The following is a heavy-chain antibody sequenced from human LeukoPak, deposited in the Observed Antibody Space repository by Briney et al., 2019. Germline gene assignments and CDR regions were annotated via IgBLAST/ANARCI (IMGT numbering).Heavy chain of an antibody. CDR1: GYTLTELS. D-gene: IGHD3-22*01. Sequence: ASVKVSCKVSGYTLTELSIHWVRQAPGKGLEWMGGFDPEDGETIYAQKFQGRVTMTEDTSTDTAYMELSSLRSEDTAVYYCTTTWPNYYDSSGYYGRWFDPWGQGTLVTVSS. CDR3: TTTWPNYYDSSGYYGRWFDP. V-gene: IGHV1-24*01. J-gene: IGHJ5*02. CDR2: FDPEDGET.